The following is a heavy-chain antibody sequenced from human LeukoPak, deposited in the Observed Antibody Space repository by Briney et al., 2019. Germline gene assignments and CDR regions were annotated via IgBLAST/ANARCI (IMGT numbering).Heavy chain of an antibody. V-gene: IGHV1-69*05. CDR2: ITPIFGTA. CDR3: ARSRDGYNYYYYYYYMDV. Sequence: SVKVSCKXSGGTFSSYAISWVRQAPGQGLEWMGGITPIFGTANYSQKFQGRVTITTDESTSTAYMELSSLRSEDTAVYYCARSRDGYNYYYYYYYMDVWGKGTTVTVSS. J-gene: IGHJ6*03. D-gene: IGHD5-24*01. CDR1: GGTFSSYA.